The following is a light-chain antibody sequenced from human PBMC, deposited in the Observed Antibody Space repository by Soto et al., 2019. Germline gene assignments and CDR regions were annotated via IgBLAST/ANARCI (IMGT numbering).Light chain of an antibody. CDR1: QSISSW. Sequence: DIQMTQSPSTLSASVGDRVTITCRASQSISSWLAWYQQKPGKAPKLLIYKAPSLESGVPSRFSGSGSGTEFTLTISSLQPDDFATYYCQQYNSYSRPFGQGTKVEIK. CDR2: KAP. J-gene: IGKJ1*01. CDR3: QQYNSYSRP. V-gene: IGKV1-5*03.